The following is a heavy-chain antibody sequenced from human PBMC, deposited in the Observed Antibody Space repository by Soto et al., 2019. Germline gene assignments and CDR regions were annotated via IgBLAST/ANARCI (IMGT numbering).Heavy chain of an antibody. D-gene: IGHD5-12*01. Sequence: EVKLVESGGALVQPGRSLRLSCAVSGFTFEDYAMHWVRQAPGRGLEWVAGIGWNSGIIGYGDSVKGRFTISRDNPKDSLYLQMNSLRPEDTALYYCAKDLAPDGGYEGAFEVWGQGTMVIVSS. V-gene: IGHV3-9*01. CDR1: GFTFEDYA. J-gene: IGHJ3*01. CDR3: AKDLAPDGGYEGAFEV. CDR2: IGWNSGII.